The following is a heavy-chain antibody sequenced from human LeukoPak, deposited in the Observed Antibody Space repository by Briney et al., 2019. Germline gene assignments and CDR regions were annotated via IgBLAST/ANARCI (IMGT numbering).Heavy chain of an antibody. CDR1: GGSFSGYY. D-gene: IGHD3-10*01. CDR2: INHSGST. V-gene: IGHV4-34*01. J-gene: IGHJ4*02. CDR3: ARGLVRGVIRF. Sequence: SETLSLTCAVYGGSFSGYYWSWIRQPPGKGLEWIGEINHSGSTNYNPSLKSRVTISVDTSKNQFSLKLSSVTAADTAVYYCARGLVRGVIRFWGQGTLVTVSS.